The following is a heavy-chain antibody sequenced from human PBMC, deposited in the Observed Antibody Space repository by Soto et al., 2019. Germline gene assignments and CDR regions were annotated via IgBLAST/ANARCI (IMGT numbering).Heavy chain of an antibody. J-gene: IGHJ2*01. Sequence: KTSETLSLTCTVSGGSISSYYWSWIRQPPGKGLEWIGYIYYSGSTNYNPSLKSRVTISVDTSKNQFSLKLSSVTAADTAVYYCARDYAYYYAGRYFDLWGRGTLVTVSS. V-gene: IGHV4-59*01. D-gene: IGHD3-10*01. CDR2: IYYSGST. CDR3: ARDYAYYYAGRYFDL. CDR1: GGSISSYY.